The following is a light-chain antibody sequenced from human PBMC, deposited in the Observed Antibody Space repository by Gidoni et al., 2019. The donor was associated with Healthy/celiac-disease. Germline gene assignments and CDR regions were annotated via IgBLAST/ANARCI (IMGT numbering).Light chain of an antibody. CDR1: QDISNY. V-gene: IGKV1-33*01. CDR3: QQFDNLPS. CDR2: DAS. Sequence: DIQMTQSPSSLSASVGDRVTITCQASQDISNYLNWYQQKPGKAPKLLIYDASNLETGDPSRFSGSGSGTDFTFTISSLQPEDIATYYCQQFDNLPSFXPXTKVDIK. J-gene: IGKJ3*01.